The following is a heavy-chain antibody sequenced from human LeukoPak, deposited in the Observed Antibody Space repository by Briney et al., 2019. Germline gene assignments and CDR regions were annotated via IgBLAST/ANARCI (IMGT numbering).Heavy chain of an antibody. Sequence: PSETLSLTCTVSGGSITSYYWSWIRQPAGKGLEWIGRIYTTGSTYYNHFLKSRVTMAVDTSKNQFSLRLSSVTAADTAVYYCARGRLAYCGGDCSTRTFDYWGQGTLVTVSS. CDR1: GGSITSYY. CDR3: ARGRLAYCGGDCSTRTFDY. V-gene: IGHV4-4*07. CDR2: IYTTGST. J-gene: IGHJ4*02. D-gene: IGHD2-21*02.